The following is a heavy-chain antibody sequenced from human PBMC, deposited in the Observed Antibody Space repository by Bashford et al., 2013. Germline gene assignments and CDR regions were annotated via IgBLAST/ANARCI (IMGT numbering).Heavy chain of an antibody. J-gene: IGHJ6*02. V-gene: IGHV4-4*02. CDR1: GGSISSSNW. D-gene: IGHD6-19*01. Sequence: SETLSLTCAVSGGSISSSNWWSWVRQPPGKGLEWIGEIYHSGSTNYNPSLKSRVTISVDTSKNQFSLKLSSVTAADTAVYYCANRYSSGWYLRKGMDVWGQGTTVTVSS. CDR2: IYHSGST. CDR3: ANRYSSGWYLRKGMDV.